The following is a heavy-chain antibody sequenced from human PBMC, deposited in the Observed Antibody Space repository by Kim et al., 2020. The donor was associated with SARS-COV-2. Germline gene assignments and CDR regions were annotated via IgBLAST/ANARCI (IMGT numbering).Heavy chain of an antibody. CDR3: AREEDCSGGSCYSLDY. J-gene: IGHJ4*02. Sequence: KFQGRVTITADKSTSTAYMELSSLRSEDTAVYYCAREEDCSGGSCYSLDYWGQGTLVTVSS. D-gene: IGHD2-15*01. V-gene: IGHV1-69*04.